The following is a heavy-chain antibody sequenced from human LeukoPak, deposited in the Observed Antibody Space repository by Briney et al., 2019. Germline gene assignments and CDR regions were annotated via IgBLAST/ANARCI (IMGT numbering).Heavy chain of an antibody. CDR3: AKGAVAGTKNAFDI. V-gene: IGHV3-30*18. CDR2: ISHDGSNK. Sequence: PGGSLRLSCAASGFTFSSYGMHWVRQAPGKGLEWVAVISHDGSNKYYADSVKGRFTISRDNSKNTLYLQMNSLRAEDTAVYYCAKGAVAGTKNAFDIWGQGTMVTVSS. D-gene: IGHD6-19*01. CDR1: GFTFSSYG. J-gene: IGHJ3*02.